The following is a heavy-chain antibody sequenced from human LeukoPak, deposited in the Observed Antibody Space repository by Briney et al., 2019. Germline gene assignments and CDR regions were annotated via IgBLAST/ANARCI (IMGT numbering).Heavy chain of an antibody. CDR2: IYYSGST. V-gene: IGHV4-61*01. Sequence: SQTLSLTCTVSGGSISSGSYYWSWIRQPPGKGLEWIGYIYYSGSTNYNPSLKSRVTISVDTSKNQFSLKLSSVTAADTAVYYCARSVPMVRGVIIKGHWFDPWGQGTLVTVSS. J-gene: IGHJ5*02. CDR3: ARSVPMVRGVIIKGHWFDP. CDR1: GGSISSGSYY. D-gene: IGHD3-10*01.